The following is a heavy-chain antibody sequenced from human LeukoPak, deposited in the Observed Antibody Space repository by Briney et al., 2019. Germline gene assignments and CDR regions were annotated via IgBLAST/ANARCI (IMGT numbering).Heavy chain of an antibody. CDR2: INSDGSGT. V-gene: IGHV3-74*01. CDR1: GFTFSSYW. D-gene: IGHD2-2*01. CDR3: ARVNVYCSSTSCPAVNYMDV. J-gene: IGHJ6*03. Sequence: GGSLRLSCAASGFTFSSYWMHWVRQAPGKGLVWVSRINSDGSGTSYADSVKGRFTISRDNAKNTLYLQMNSLRAEDTAVYDCARVNVYCSSTSCPAVNYMDVWGKGTTVTVSS.